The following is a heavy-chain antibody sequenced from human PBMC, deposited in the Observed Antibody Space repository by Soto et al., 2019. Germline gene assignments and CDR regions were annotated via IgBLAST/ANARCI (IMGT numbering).Heavy chain of an antibody. V-gene: IGHV3-74*01. CDR2: INNDGSST. Sequence: EVQLVESGGGLVQPGGSLILSCAASGFTFSSYWMHWVRQAPGKGLVWVSRINNDGSSTSYADSVKGRFTISRDSAKSTLYLEMSSLRAEDTAVYYCARDPLLIGDTDYGLDVWGQGTTVTVSS. CDR3: ARDPLLIGDTDYGLDV. D-gene: IGHD2-21*01. J-gene: IGHJ6*02. CDR1: GFTFSSYW.